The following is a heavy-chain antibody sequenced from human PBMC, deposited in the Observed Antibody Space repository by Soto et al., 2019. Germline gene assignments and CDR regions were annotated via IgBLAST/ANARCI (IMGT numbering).Heavy chain of an antibody. V-gene: IGHV3-7*01. CDR2: IRQDGREI. J-gene: IGHJ3*01. Sequence: AGSLRLSCVASDFTFSTYWMAWLRQTPGKGLEFVANIRQDGREINYLDSGKGRFTISRDNAEKSLFLQMNSLRAEDTAVYYCATDRWTGAFDFRGQGTVVTVSS. D-gene: IGHD1-1*01. CDR1: DFTFSTYW. CDR3: ATDRWTGAFDF.